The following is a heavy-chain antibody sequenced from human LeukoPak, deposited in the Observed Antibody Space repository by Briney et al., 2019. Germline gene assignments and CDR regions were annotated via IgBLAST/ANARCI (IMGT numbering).Heavy chain of an antibody. CDR3: AREGGQERYFDY. CDR1: GGSISSNY. J-gene: IGHJ4*02. CDR2: IHTSGTT. Sequence: TSETLSLTCTVSGGSISSNYWTWIRQPAGKGLEWIGRIHTSGTTIYNPSLKSRVTMSIGTSKNQFSLNMTSVTAADTAVYYCAREGGQERYFDYWGQGTLVTVSS. V-gene: IGHV4-4*07.